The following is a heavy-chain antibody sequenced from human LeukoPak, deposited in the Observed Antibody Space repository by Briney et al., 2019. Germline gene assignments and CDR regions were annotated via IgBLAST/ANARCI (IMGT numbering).Heavy chain of an antibody. D-gene: IGHD6-13*01. Sequence: SETLSLTCAVYGGSFSGYYWSWIRQPPGKGLEWIGEINHSGSTNYNPSLKSRVTISVDTSKNQFSLKLSSVTAADTAVYYCARGGVSGSQYYFDYWGQGTLVTVSS. CDR2: INHSGST. CDR1: GGSFSGYY. V-gene: IGHV4-34*01. CDR3: ARGGVSGSQYYFDY. J-gene: IGHJ4*02.